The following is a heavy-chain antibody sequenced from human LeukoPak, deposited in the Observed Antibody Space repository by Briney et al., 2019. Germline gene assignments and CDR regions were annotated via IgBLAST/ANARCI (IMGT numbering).Heavy chain of an antibody. D-gene: IGHD1-26*01. CDR3: AKDRRGGSYYAATLDI. CDR2: ISDSGDFT. Sequence: GGSLRLSCAASGFTFSSYAMSWVRQAPGKGLEWVSGISDSGDFTYYADSVKGRFTISRDNSKNTLYVQMNSLRVEDTAVYFCAKDRRGGSYYAATLDIWGPGTMVTVSS. V-gene: IGHV3-23*01. CDR1: GFTFSSYA. J-gene: IGHJ3*02.